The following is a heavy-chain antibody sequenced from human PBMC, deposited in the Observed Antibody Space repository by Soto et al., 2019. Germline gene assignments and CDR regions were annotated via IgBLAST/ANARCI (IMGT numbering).Heavy chain of an antibody. J-gene: IGHJ4*02. V-gene: IGHV3-33*01. CDR3: AGQTMVRGVIEAGFDY. D-gene: IGHD3-10*01. CDR2: IWYDGSNK. CDR1: GFTFSSYG. Sequence: GGSLRLSCAASGFTFSSYGMHWVRQAPGKGLEWVAVIWYDGSNKYYADSVKGRFTISRDNSKNTLYLQMNSLRAEDTAVYYCAGQTMVRGVIEAGFDYWGQGTLVTVSS.